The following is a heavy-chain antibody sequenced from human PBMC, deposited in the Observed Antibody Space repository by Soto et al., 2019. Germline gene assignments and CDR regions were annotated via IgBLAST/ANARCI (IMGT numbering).Heavy chain of an antibody. CDR1: VDCFSSGHYY. Sequence: PSQTRSLTCIVAVDCFSSGHYYWSWIRQPPGKGLEWIGHVYFSGSTNYIPSLKSRLTMSVDTSENQFSLKLNSVTAAETAVYYCASIPAETYMIYWSEPWGQGTQVTVSS. J-gene: IGHJ5*02. CDR2: VYFSGST. D-gene: IGHD3-16*01. V-gene: IGHV4-61*01. CDR3: ASIPAETYMIYWSEP.